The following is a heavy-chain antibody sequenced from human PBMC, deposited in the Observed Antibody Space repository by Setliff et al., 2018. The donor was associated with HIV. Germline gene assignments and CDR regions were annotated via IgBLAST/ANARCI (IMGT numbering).Heavy chain of an antibody. J-gene: IGHJ6*03. V-gene: IGHV4-59*01. CDR2: IYYSGST. Sequence: SETLSLTCTVSGGYMSGYYWSWIRQPPGKGLEWIGYIYYSGSTNYNPSHKSRVTISVDTSKNQFSLKLSSVTAADTAVYYCARGHMLITYYYYYYMDVWGKGTTVTVSS. CDR1: GGYMSGYY. CDR3: ARGHMLITYYYYYYMDV. D-gene: IGHD3-10*02.